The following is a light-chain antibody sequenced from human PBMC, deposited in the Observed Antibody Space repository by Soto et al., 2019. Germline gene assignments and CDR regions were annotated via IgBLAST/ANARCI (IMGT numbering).Light chain of an antibody. CDR2: SNN. CDR1: SSNFVSNT. CDR3: AAWDASRNVWV. V-gene: IGLV1-44*01. Sequence: QSVLTQPPSVSGTPWQTVTIFCSGSSSNFVSNTVNWYQHLPRTAPKLLIHSNNQRPSGVPDRFSASKSGTSASLAISGLQSDDEGDYFCAAWDASRNVWVFGGGTKLTVL. J-gene: IGLJ3*02.